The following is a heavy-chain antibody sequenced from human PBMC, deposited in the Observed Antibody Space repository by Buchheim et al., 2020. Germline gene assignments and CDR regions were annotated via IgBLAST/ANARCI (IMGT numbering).Heavy chain of an antibody. J-gene: IGHJ4*02. V-gene: IGHV3-74*01. CDR3: ARDPIDGSGHLDH. CDR1: GFTFSSYA. CDR2: IKYDGSIT. D-gene: IGHD3-22*01. Sequence: EVQLLESGGGLVQPGGSLRLSCAASGFTFSSYAMSWVRQAPGKGLVWISLIKYDGSITSYVDSVKGRFTILRDNAKNTLYLQMNSLRAEDTAVYYCARDPIDGSGHLDHWGQGAL.